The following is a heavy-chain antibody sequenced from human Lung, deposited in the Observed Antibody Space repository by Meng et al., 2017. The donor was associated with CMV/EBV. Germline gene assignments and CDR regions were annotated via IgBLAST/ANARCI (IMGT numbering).Heavy chain of an antibody. J-gene: IGHJ4*02. Sequence: GESXKISXAASGFTFSSYSMNWVRQAPGKGLEWVSSISSSSSYIYHADSVKGRFTISRDNAKNSLYLQMNSLRDEDTAVYYCARSDLKLRFLEWLLLPIDYWGQGXLVTVSS. V-gene: IGHV3-21*01. CDR2: ISSSSSYI. CDR3: ARSDLKLRFLEWLLLPIDY. CDR1: GFTFSSYS. D-gene: IGHD3-3*01.